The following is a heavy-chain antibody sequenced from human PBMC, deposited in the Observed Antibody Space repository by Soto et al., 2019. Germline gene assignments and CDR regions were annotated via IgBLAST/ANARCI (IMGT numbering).Heavy chain of an antibody. J-gene: IGHJ4*02. V-gene: IGHV3-7*03. CDR3: ARQGYRGSGTTSTTFDS. CDR1: GFTFKNYY. Sequence: ESGGGLVQPGGSLRLSCAASGFTFKNYYMMWVRQAPGKGLEWVANIKEDGSEGHYVDSVKGRFTVSRDNTQNSLYLQMDSLRVEDTAVYYCARQGYRGSGTTSTTFDSWGQGTLVTVSS. D-gene: IGHD1-7*01. CDR2: IKEDGSEG.